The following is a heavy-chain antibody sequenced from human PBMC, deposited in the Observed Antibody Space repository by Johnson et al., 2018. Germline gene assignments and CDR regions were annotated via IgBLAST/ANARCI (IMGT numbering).Heavy chain of an antibody. D-gene: IGHD2/OR15-2a*01. V-gene: IGHV4-59*01. CDR2: IYYSGST. J-gene: IGHJ3*02. CDR1: GGSINSYY. CDR3: ARVFRGFSMASLFDI. Sequence: QVRLQESGPGLVKPSETLSPTCTVSGGSINSYYWSWIRQPPGKGLEWIGYIYYSGSTNYNPSLKRRDTISVDTSKNQFPLKLSAVTAADPAVYYFARVFRGFSMASLFDIWGQGTMVTVAS.